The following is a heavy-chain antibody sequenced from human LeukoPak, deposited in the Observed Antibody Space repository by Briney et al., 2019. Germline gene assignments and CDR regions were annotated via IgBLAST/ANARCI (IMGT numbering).Heavy chain of an antibody. V-gene: IGHV3-74*01. Sequence: GGSLRLSCAASGFTFSSYWMHWVRQAPGKGLVWVSRINSDGSSTSYADSVKGRFTISRDNAKNTLYLQMNSLRAEDTAVYYCAKDPRTAAGSYYFDYWGQGTLVTAS. CDR2: INSDGSST. CDR1: GFTFSSYW. J-gene: IGHJ4*02. CDR3: AKDPRTAAGSYYFDY. D-gene: IGHD6-13*01.